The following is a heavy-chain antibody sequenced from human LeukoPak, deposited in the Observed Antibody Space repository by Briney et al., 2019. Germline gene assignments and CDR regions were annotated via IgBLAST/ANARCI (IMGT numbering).Heavy chain of an antibody. CDR3: ARGARRDGYYDY. CDR2: IYYSGST. Sequence: SETLSLTCSVSGGSISIYYWTWIRQPPGKGLEWIGYIYYSGSTNYNPSLKSRVTISVDTSKNQFSLKLSSVTAADTAVYYCARGARRDGYYDYWGQGTLVTVSS. J-gene: IGHJ4*02. D-gene: IGHD5-24*01. V-gene: IGHV4-59*01. CDR1: GGSISIYY.